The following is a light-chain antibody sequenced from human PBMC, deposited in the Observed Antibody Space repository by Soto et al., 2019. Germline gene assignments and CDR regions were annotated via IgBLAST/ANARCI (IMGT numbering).Light chain of an antibody. CDR3: QPHNNWPVVT. CDR2: GAS. CDR1: RTISRN. J-gene: IGKJ4*01. V-gene: IGKV3-15*01. Sequence: EMVMTQSPVTLSGSPGERVTLSCRASRTISRNLAWYQQKPGQSPRLLIYGASTRATGIPDRFSGSGSETEFTLTINSLQSEDFAMYYCQPHNNWPVVTFGGGTRVEIK.